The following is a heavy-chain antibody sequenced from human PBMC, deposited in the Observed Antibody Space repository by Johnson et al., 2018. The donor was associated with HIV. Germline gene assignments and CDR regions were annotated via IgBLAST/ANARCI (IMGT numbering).Heavy chain of an antibody. CDR3: AKALSIAATPYAFDM. V-gene: IGHV3-9*01. CDR2: ISWNSGSI. Sequence: VQLVESGGGVVQPGRSLRLSCAASGFTFDDYAMHWVRQAPGKGLEWASGISWNSGSIGYADSVKGRFTISRDNAKNSLYLQMNSLRAEDTALYYCAKALSIAATPYAFDMWGRGTMVTVSS. CDR1: GFTFDDYA. D-gene: IGHD6-25*01. J-gene: IGHJ3*02.